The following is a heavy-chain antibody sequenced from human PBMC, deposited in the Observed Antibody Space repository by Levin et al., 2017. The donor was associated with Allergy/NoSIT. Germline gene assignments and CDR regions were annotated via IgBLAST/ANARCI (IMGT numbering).Heavy chain of an antibody. CDR2: ISGSGDVT. D-gene: IGHD2-8*02. Sequence: GESLKISCATSGFTFTEYAMNWVRQAPGEGLEWVSHISGSGDVTSYADSVKGRFTVSRDFSKNTLDLQMRSLRAEDTAIYYCAKDRYCVGGICPVDYWGQGTLVTVSS. J-gene: IGHJ4*02. CDR3: AKDRYCVGGICPVDY. V-gene: IGHV3-23*01. CDR1: GFTFTEYA.